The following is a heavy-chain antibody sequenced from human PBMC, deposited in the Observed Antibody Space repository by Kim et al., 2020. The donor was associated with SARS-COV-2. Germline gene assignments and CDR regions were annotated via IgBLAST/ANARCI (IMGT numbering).Heavy chain of an antibody. D-gene: IGHD5-18*01. V-gene: IGHV2-5*01. J-gene: IGHJ4*02. CDR3: AHRGTAMAPFFDY. Sequence: YRQSLKRRLTITKDTSKNQVVLTMTNMDPVDTATYYCAHRGTAMAPFFDYWGQGTLVTVSS.